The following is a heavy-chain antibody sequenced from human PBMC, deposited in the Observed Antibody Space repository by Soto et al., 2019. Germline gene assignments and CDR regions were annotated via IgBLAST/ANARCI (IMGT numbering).Heavy chain of an antibody. CDR3: ARGRYGDY. V-gene: IGHV1-18*01. Sequence: QIHLVQSGAEVKKPGASVKVSCKGSGYGFTTYGITWVRQAPGQGLEWMAWISAHNGNTNYAQKLQGRVTVTRDTSTSTAYMELGSLRSDDTAVDYCARGRYGDYWGQGALVTVSS. J-gene: IGHJ4*02. CDR1: GYGFTTYG. D-gene: IGHD1-1*01. CDR2: ISAHNGNT.